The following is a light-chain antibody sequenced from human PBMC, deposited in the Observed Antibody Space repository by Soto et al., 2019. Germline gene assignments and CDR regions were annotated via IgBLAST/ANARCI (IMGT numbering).Light chain of an antibody. Sequence: EIVMTQSPATLSVSPGERATLSCRASQSVSIDLAWYQPTPGQAPRLLIYSASTRATGIPVRFSGSASGTEFTLTISSLQSEDFTVYYCQPYNKWPLTFGQGTKVDIK. CDR3: QPYNKWPLT. J-gene: IGKJ1*01. CDR2: SAS. V-gene: IGKV3-15*01. CDR1: QSVSID.